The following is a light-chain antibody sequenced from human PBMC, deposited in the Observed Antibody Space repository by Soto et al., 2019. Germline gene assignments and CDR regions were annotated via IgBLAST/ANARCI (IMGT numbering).Light chain of an antibody. CDR2: EVT. J-gene: IGLJ1*01. CDR1: SSDIGGSKY. CDR3: SSYTSSGTLYV. Sequence: QSVLTQPASLSGSPGQSITISCTGTSSDIGGSKYVSWYQQHPGKAPKLMIYEVTYRPSGVSDRFSGSKSGNTASLTVSGLQAEDEADYYCSSYTSSGTLYVFGTGTKFTVL. V-gene: IGLV2-14*01.